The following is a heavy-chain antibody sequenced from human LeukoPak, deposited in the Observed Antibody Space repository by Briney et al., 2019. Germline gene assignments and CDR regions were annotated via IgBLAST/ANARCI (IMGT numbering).Heavy chain of an antibody. V-gene: IGHV3-7*01. CDR1: RFTSSSNT. J-gene: IGHJ6*02. CDR2: IKQDGSEK. CDR3: ARHRNDPWYSSSWHYGMDV. D-gene: IGHD6-13*01. Sequence: GGTLSLTCSASRFTSSSNTMNWVRKAPGKGLKSVATIKQDGSEKYYADSVKGRFSISRHNAKNSLYLPMNSLRAEDTAVYYCARHRNDPWYSSSWHYGMDVWGQGTTVTVSS.